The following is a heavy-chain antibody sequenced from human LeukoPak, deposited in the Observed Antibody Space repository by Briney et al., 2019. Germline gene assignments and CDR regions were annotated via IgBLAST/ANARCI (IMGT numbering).Heavy chain of an antibody. CDR3: ALGTINKDYYFGMDV. D-gene: IGHD2-8*01. CDR2: ISNRGDTV. CDR1: GFTFSDYY. V-gene: IGHV3-11*01. Sequence: KPGGSLRLSCAASGFTFSDYYMTWLRQAPGKGLEWLSYISNRGDTVFYADSVKGRFTVSRDNVERSLYLQIESLRDDDTAVYHCALGTINKDYYFGMDVWGQGTTVTVSS. J-gene: IGHJ6*02.